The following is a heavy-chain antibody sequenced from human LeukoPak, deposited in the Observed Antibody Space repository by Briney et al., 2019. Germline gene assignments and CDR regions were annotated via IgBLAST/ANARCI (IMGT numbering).Heavy chain of an antibody. CDR3: ARAGGNGYFDY. J-gene: IGHJ4*02. CDR2: ISYDGSNK. Sequence: GRSLRLSCAASGFTFSSYAMHWVRQAPGKGLEWVAVISYDGSNKYYADSVKGRFTISRDNSKNTLYLQMNSLRAEDTAVYYCARAGGNGYFDYWGQGTLVTVSS. D-gene: IGHD2-8*01. CDR1: GFTFSSYA. V-gene: IGHV3-30-3*01.